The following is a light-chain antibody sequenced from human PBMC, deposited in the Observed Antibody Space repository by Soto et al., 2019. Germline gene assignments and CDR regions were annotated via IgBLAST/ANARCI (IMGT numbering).Light chain of an antibody. CDR3: QSYDSRLSGSV. CDR1: SSNSGAGYD. V-gene: IGLV1-40*01. Sequence: QAVLTQPPSVCGAPGQRVTISCTGSSSNSGAGYDVHWYQQLPGTAPNLLIYGNDNRPSGVPDRFSGSKSGTSASLAITGLQAEDEADYYCQSYDSRLSGSVFGGGTKLTVL. CDR2: GND. J-gene: IGLJ3*02.